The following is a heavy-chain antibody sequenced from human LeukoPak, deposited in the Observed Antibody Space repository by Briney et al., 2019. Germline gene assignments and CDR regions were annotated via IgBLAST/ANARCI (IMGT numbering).Heavy chain of an antibody. CDR1: GGSISSSSYF. Sequence: SETLSLTCTVSGGSISSSSYFWGWVRQPPGKGLEWIGSIYYSGTTYSNPSLRRRATIPIDKSKNQFYLVLTSVTATDTGIYYCVRFNNGWPPIYFDYWGQGNLVTVST. J-gene: IGHJ4*02. CDR2: IYYSGTT. V-gene: IGHV4-39*01. CDR3: VRFNNGWPPIYFDY. D-gene: IGHD6-19*01.